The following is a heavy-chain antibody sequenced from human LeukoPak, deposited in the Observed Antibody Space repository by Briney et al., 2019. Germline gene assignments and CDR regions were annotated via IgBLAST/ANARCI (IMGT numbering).Heavy chain of an antibody. CDR1: GYTFTGYY. V-gene: IGHV1-2*02. D-gene: IGHD2-15*01. Sequence: RASVNVSCKASGYTFTGYYMHWVRQAPGQGLEWMGWINPNSGGTNYAQKFQGRVTMTRDTSISTAYMELSRLRSDDTAVYYCARARDSGGGFDYWGQGTLVTVSS. J-gene: IGHJ4*02. CDR3: ARARDSGGGFDY. CDR2: INPNSGGT.